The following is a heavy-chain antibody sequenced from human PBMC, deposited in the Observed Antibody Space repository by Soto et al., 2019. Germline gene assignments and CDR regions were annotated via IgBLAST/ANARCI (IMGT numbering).Heavy chain of an antibody. CDR1: GFSFIDYA. V-gene: IGHV3-23*01. D-gene: IGHD2-21*02. CDR2: IGGRGGNA. J-gene: IGHJ5*02. CDR3: AKARHSGDFAGSYDS. Sequence: PGGSLRLSCAASGFSFIDYAINWVRQVPGRGLEYVAGIGGRGGNAFYADSMKGRFSISRDNSKNTVYLHMHNLRVDDSAMYYCAKARHSGDFAGSYDSWGQGTLVTV.